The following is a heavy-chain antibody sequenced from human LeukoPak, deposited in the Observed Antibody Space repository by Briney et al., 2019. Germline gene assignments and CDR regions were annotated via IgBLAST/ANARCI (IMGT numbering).Heavy chain of an antibody. V-gene: IGHV4-38-2*02. Sequence: SETLSLTCTVSGYSTSSGYYWGWIRQPPGKGLEWIGSIYHSGSTYYNPFLKSRVTISVDTSKNQFSLKLSSVTAADTAVYYCAREGVGATRSFDYWGQGTLVTVSS. J-gene: IGHJ4*02. CDR1: GYSTSSGYY. D-gene: IGHD1-26*01. CDR2: IYHSGST. CDR3: AREGVGATRSFDY.